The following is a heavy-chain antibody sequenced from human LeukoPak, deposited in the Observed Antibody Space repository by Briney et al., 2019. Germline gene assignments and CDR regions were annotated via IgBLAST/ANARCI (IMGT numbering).Heavy chain of an antibody. CDR1: GGSISSGSYY. Sequence: SETLSLTCTDSGGSISSGSYYWSWIRQPAGKGLEWIGRIYTSGSTNYNPSLKSRVTISVDTSKNQFSLKLSSVTAADTAVYYCARRDALRFYDAFDIWGQGTMVTVSS. CDR3: ARRDALRFYDAFDI. CDR2: IYTSGST. D-gene: IGHD3-3*01. J-gene: IGHJ3*02. V-gene: IGHV4-61*02.